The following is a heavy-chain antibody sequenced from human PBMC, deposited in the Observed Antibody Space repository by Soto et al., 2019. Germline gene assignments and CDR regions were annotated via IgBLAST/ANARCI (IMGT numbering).Heavy chain of an antibody. Sequence: QVQLVQSGAEVKKPGASVKVSCKASGYTFTNYGISWVRQAPGQGLEWMGWISAYNGNINYAQKLQGRVTMTTDTSTRAGYMELRSLRSDHRAMEYCASPYCGGNCYSNFALHYSYYGMDVWGQGTTVTVSS. J-gene: IGHJ6*02. D-gene: IGHD2-21*02. CDR3: ASPYCGGNCYSNFALHYSYYGMDV. CDR2: ISAYNGNI. CDR1: GYTFTNYG. V-gene: IGHV1-18*01.